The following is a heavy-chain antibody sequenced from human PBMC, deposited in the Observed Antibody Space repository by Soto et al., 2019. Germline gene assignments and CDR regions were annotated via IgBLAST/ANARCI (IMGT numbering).Heavy chain of an antibody. J-gene: IGHJ6*02. CDR3: ARDRRVVPAAMTIRRSYYYYYGMDV. D-gene: IGHD2-2*01. CDR2: INPSGGST. V-gene: IGHV1-46*03. Sequence: ASVKVSCKASGYTFTSYYMHCVRQAPGQGLEWMGIINPSGGSTSYAQKFQGRVTMTRDTSTSTVYMELSSLRSEDTAVYYCARDRRVVPAAMTIRRSYYYYYGMDVWGQATTVSVSS. CDR1: GYTFTSYY.